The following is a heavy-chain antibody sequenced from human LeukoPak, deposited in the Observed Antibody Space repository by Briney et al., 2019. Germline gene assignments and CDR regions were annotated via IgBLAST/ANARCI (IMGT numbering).Heavy chain of an antibody. J-gene: IGHJ4*02. Sequence: SGGSLRLSRAASGFTFSSYEMNWVRQAPGKGLEWVSYISSSGSTIYYADSVKGRFTISRDNAKNSLYLQMNSLRAEDTAVYYCARDQAATAGDSSGYYRLDYWGQGTLVTVSS. D-gene: IGHD3-22*01. CDR1: GFTFSSYE. CDR3: ARDQAATAGDSSGYYRLDY. CDR2: ISSSGSTI. V-gene: IGHV3-48*03.